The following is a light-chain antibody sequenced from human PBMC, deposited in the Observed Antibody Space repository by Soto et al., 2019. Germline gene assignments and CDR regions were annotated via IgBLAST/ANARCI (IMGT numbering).Light chain of an antibody. CDR3: QQYGSSLPVT. J-gene: IGKJ4*01. CDR1: QSLTNNY. V-gene: IGKV3-20*01. Sequence: EIVLTQSPGTLSLSPGERATLSCRASQSLTNNYLAWYQQKPGQAPRLLIYAASSRATGIPDRFSGSGSETDFTLTISRLEPEDFAVYYCQQYGSSLPVTFGGGTNVVIK. CDR2: AAS.